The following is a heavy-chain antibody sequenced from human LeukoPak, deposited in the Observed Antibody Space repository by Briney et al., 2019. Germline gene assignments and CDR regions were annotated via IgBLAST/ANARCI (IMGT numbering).Heavy chain of an antibody. CDR2: ISSSGSTI. CDR1: GFTFSSYS. J-gene: IGHJ4*02. CDR3: ARDYNYGFDY. V-gene: IGHV3-48*01. D-gene: IGHD5-18*01. Sequence: GGSLRLSCAASGFTFSSYSMNWDRQAPGKGLEWVSYISSSGSTIYYADSMKGRFTISRDNAKNSLYLQMNSLRAEDTAVYYCARDYNYGFDYWGQGTLVTVSS.